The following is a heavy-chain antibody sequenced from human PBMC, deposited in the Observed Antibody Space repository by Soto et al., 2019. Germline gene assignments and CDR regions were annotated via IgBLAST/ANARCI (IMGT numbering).Heavy chain of an antibody. Sequence: GGSLRLSCAASGFTFSSYEMNWVRQAPGKGLEWVSYISSSGSTIYYADSVKGRLIISRDNAKNSLYLQMNSLRAEDTAVYYCARGGTIFGVVIIGFDYWGQGTTVT. CDR2: ISSSGSTI. CDR3: ARGGTIFGVVIIGFDY. V-gene: IGHV3-48*03. CDR1: GFTFSSYE. D-gene: IGHD3-3*01. J-gene: IGHJ4*01.